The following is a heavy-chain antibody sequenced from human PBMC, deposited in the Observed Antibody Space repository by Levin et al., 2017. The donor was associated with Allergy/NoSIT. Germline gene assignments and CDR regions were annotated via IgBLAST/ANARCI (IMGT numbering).Heavy chain of an antibody. V-gene: IGHV4-59*08. J-gene: IGHJ6*02. Sequence: MTSETLSLTCTVSGGSISSYFWSWIRQPPGKGLEWIGYVYYTGSTKYNASLKSRVTISLDTSKNQFSLILSSVTAADTAVYYCSRHAKHLPPPGGMDVWGQGTTVTVSS. CDR3: SRHAKHLPPPGGMDV. CDR1: GGSISSYF. CDR2: VYYTGST.